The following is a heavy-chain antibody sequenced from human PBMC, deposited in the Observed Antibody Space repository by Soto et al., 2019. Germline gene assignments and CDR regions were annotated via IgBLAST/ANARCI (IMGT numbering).Heavy chain of an antibody. D-gene: IGHD4-17*01. CDR3: AAGYDYGDYGAFDI. CDR1: GFTFTSSA. CDR2: IVGGSGNT. V-gene: IGHV1-58*01. Sequence: QMQLVQSGPEVKKPGTSVKVSCKASGFTFTSSAVQWVRQARGQSLEWIGWIVGGSGNTNYAQKFQERVTITRDMCXSTAYMELSSLRSEDTAVYYCAAGYDYGDYGAFDIWGQGTMVTVSS. J-gene: IGHJ3*02.